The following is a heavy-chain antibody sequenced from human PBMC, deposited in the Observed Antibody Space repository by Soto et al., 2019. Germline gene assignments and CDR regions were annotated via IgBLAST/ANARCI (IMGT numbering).Heavy chain of an antibody. D-gene: IGHD6-13*01. V-gene: IGHV1-69*12. CDR3: ATGAQSGSWGVGWVDP. J-gene: IGHJ5*02. Sequence: QVQLVQSGAELKKPGSSVKVSCKASGGTFSSYAISWVRQAPGQGLEWMGGIIPIFGTANYEQKFQVRVTIPAEASTASAYTDLTSLASGDTAISNCATGAQSGSWGVGWVDPWGQGTLVTVSS. CDR1: GGTFSSYA. CDR2: IIPIFGTA.